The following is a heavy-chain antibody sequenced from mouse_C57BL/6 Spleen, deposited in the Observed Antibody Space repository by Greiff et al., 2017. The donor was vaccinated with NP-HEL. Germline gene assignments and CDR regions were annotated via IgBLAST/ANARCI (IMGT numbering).Heavy chain of an antibody. CDR1: GYSITSGYY. D-gene: IGHD3-2*02. CDR2: ISYDGSN. Sequence: EVKLQESGPGLVKPSQSLSLTCSATGYSITSGYYWNWIRQFPGNKLEWMGYISYDGSNNYNPSLKNRISITRDTSKNQFFLKLNSVTTEDTATYYCARMEDSSGYDYWGQGTTLTVSS. V-gene: IGHV3-6*01. J-gene: IGHJ2*01. CDR3: ARMEDSSGYDY.